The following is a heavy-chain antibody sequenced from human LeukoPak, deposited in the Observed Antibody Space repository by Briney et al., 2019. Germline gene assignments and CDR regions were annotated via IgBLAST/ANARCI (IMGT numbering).Heavy chain of an antibody. D-gene: IGHD3-22*01. CDR2: IRSSGSTI. Sequence: AGSLRLYCAASGFIFSSYEMKWVRQAPGKGLEWVAYIRSSGSTIYYADSVKVRFTISRDNAQNSLYLQMNSLRAEDTAVYYCASYYESSGFLRNFDYWGQGTLVTVSS. V-gene: IGHV3-48*03. CDR3: ASYYESSGFLRNFDY. CDR1: GFIFSSYE. J-gene: IGHJ4*02.